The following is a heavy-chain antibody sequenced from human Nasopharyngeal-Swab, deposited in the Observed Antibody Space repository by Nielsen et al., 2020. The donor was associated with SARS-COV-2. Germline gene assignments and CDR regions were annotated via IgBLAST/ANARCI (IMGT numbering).Heavy chain of an antibody. Sequence: SVKVSCKASGGTLNTFGISWVRQAPGQGLEWMGRIIPMFGIATYAQNFQGRVTITADKSTTTAYMELSSLRSEDTAVYYCARDLYSRVAGSGNWFDPWGQGTLVTVPS. V-gene: IGHV1-69*04. CDR3: ARDLYSRVAGSGNWFDP. D-gene: IGHD3-10*01. J-gene: IGHJ5*02. CDR2: IIPMFGIA. CDR1: GGTLNTFG.